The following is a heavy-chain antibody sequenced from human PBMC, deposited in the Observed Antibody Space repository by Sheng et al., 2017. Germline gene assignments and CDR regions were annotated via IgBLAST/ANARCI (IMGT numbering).Heavy chain of an antibody. Sequence: QVQLVESGGGVVQPGRSLRLSCAASGFTFSSYAMHWVRQAPGNGLEWVAVISYDGSNKYYADSVKGRFTISRDNSKNTLYLQMNSLRAEDTAVYYCARDFPHYYDSSGYLDYWGQGTLVTVSS. D-gene: IGHD3-22*01. V-gene: IGHV3-30-3*01. CDR2: ISYDGSNK. CDR1: GFTFSSYA. CDR3: ARDFPHYYDSSGYLDY. J-gene: IGHJ4*02.